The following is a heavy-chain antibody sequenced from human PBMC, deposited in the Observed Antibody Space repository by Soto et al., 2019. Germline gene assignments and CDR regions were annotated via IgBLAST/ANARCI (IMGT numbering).Heavy chain of an antibody. D-gene: IGHD3-16*01. CDR1: RDSVSSSSAA. CDR3: AGVVWFRGMDV. V-gene: IGHV6-1*01. Sequence: SQTLSLSCDISRDSVSSSSAAWNWIRQSPSRGLEWLGRTYYRSKWIHEYTVSMESRITINPDTSKNQFSLHIYSVTPEDTAMYYCAGVVWFRGMDVWGQGTPVTVSS. CDR2: TYYRSKWIH. J-gene: IGHJ6*02.